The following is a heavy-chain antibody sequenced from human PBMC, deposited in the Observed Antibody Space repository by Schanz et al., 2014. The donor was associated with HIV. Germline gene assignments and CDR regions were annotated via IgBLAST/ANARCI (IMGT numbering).Heavy chain of an antibody. D-gene: IGHD2-15*01. J-gene: IGHJ4*02. CDR2: INQDGSEF. CDR1: GFTFSTYW. V-gene: IGHV3-7*01. CDR3: AKDRGYCDGSGCYWGDY. Sequence: EVQLLESGGGLVQPGGSLRLSCTASGFTFSTYWMSWVRQAPGKGLEWVANINQDGSEFYYVDSVKGRFTLSRDNSKNTLYLHMSSLRREDTAVYYCAKDRGYCDGSGCYWGDYWGQGTLVTVSS.